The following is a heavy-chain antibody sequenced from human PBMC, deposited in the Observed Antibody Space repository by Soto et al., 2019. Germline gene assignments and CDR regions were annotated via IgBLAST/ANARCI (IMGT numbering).Heavy chain of an antibody. D-gene: IGHD3-10*01. J-gene: IGHJ6*02. Sequence: GGSLRLSCAASGFTFDDYTMHWVRQAPGKGLEWVSLISWDGGSTYYADSVKGRFTISRDNSKNSLYLQMNSLRTGDTALYYCAKDFTMVRGVMSYYGMDVWGQGTTVTVSS. V-gene: IGHV3-43*01. CDR1: GFTFDDYT. CDR2: ISWDGGST. CDR3: AKDFTMVRGVMSYYGMDV.